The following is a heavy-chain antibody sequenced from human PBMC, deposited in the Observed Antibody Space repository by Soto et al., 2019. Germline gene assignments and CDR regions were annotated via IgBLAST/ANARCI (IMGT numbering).Heavy chain of an antibody. CDR3: ATEGGSSRKDLDY. CDR2: IKSKTAGETV. V-gene: IGHV3-15*07. Sequence: EVQLVQSGGGLVKPGGSLRLSCAASGFTFINAWMNWVRQAPGKGLEWVGRIKSKTAGETVDYAAPVKGRFTISRDDSHDTLFLVLNSLRTDDTAVYYFATEGGSSRKDLDYWGQGTLVTVSS. D-gene: IGHD1-26*01. J-gene: IGHJ4*02. CDR1: GFTFINAW.